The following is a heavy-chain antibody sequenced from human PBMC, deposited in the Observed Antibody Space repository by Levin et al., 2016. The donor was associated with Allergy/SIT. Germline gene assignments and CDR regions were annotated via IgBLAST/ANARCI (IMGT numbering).Heavy chain of an antibody. CDR3: ARGRTYYDSSGLRYYFDY. CDR1: GGSISSYY. D-gene: IGHD3-22*01. J-gene: IGHJ4*02. Sequence: SETLSLTCTVSGGSISSYYWSWIRQPPGKGLEWIGYIYYSGSTNYNPSLKSRVTISVDTSKNQFSLKLSSVTAADTAVYYCARGRTYYDSSGLRYYFDYWGQGTLVTVSS. V-gene: IGHV4-59*01. CDR2: IYYSGST.